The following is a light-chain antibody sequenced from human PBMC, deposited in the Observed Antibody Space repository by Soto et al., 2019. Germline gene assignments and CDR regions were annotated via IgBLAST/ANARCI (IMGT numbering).Light chain of an antibody. V-gene: IGLV2-11*01. CDR1: SSDVGGYNY. J-gene: IGLJ2*01. CDR3: CSYAGSYTLV. Sequence: QSALTQPRSVSRSPGQSVTISCTGTSSDVGGYNYVSWYQQHPGKAPKLMIYDVSKRPSGVPDRFSGSKSGNTASLTISGHQAEDEADYYCCSYAGSYTLVFGGGTKLTVL. CDR2: DVS.